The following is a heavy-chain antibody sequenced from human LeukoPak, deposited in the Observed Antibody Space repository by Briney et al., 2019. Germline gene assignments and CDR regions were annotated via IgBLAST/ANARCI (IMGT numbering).Heavy chain of an antibody. J-gene: IGHJ4*02. D-gene: IGHD3-10*01. Sequence: KGLEWIGSIYYSGSTYYNPSLTSRVTISVDTSKNQFSLKLSSVTAADTAVYYCARLWFGESDYWGQGTLVTVSS. CDR3: ARLWFGESDY. CDR2: IYYSGST. V-gene: IGHV4-39*07.